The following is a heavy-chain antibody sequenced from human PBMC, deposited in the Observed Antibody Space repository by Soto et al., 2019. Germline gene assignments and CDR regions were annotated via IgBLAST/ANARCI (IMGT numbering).Heavy chain of an antibody. CDR1: SVSISSSNW. D-gene: IGHD3-10*01. CDR3: ARQAPLAGYYGSGSYYGFDP. V-gene: IGHV4-4*02. J-gene: IGHJ5*02. Sequence: SETLSLTCAVSSVSISSSNWWSWVRQPPGKGLEWIGEIYHSGSTNYNPSLKSRVTISVDKSKNQFSLKLSSVTAADTAVYYCARQAPLAGYYGSGSYYGFDPWGQGTLVTVS. CDR2: IYHSGST.